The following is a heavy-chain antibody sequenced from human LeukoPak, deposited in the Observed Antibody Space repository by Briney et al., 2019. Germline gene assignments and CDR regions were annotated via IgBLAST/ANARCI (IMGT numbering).Heavy chain of an antibody. CDR2: ISTGGRTI. Sequence: PGGSLRLSCAASGFPFSTYSMNWVRQAPGKGLEWISYISTGGRTIYYADSVRGRFTISRDNAKNSLYLQMNSLRAEDTAVYYCARVPPFEAAAGTWGQGTLVTVSS. CDR3: ARVPPFEAAAGT. D-gene: IGHD6-13*01. J-gene: IGHJ5*02. CDR1: GFPFSTYS. V-gene: IGHV3-48*04.